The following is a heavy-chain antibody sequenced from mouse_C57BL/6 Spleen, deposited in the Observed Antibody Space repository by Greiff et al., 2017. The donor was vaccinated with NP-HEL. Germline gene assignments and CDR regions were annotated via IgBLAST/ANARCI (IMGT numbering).Heavy chain of an antibody. CDR1: GYAFSSSW. J-gene: IGHJ1*03. CDR3: ASPITTVVATDWYFDV. Sequence: QVQLQQSGPELVKPGASVKISCKASGYAFSSSWMNWVKQRPGKGLEWIGRIYPGDGDTNYNGKFKGKATLTADKSSSTAYMQLSSLTSEDSAVYFCASPITTVVATDWYFDVWGTGTTVTVSS. V-gene: IGHV1-82*01. CDR2: IYPGDGDT. D-gene: IGHD1-1*01.